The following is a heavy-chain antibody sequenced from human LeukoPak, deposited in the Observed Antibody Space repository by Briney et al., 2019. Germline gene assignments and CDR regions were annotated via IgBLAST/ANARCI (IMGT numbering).Heavy chain of an antibody. J-gene: IGHJ5*02. CDR3: ARGWVYYDSSGLPIMS. CDR2: INPNSGGT. V-gene: IGHV1-2*02. Sequence: APVKVSCKASGYTCSGYYMHWVRQAPGQGLEWMGGINPNSGGTNYAQKFQGRVTMTRDTSISTAYMELSRLRSDDTAVYYCARGWVYYDSSGLPIMSWGQGTLVTVS. CDR1: GYTCSGYY. D-gene: IGHD3-22*01.